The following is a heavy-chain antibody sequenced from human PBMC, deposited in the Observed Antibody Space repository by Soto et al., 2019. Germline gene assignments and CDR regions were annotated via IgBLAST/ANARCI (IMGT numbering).Heavy chain of an antibody. V-gene: IGHV1-69*12. D-gene: IGHD6-19*01. J-gene: IGHJ2*01. CDR1: GGTFSNYA. CDR3: AQTLGLAVAGPGRFDL. CDR2: ITPLFGTA. Sequence: QVQLVQSGAEVKKPGSSVKVSCKASGGTFSNYAISWVRQAPGQGLEWMGGITPLFGTANYAQNFQGRVTITAEEYTTTAYMELSSLKSEDTAVYYCAQTLGLAVAGPGRFDLWGRGTLITVSS.